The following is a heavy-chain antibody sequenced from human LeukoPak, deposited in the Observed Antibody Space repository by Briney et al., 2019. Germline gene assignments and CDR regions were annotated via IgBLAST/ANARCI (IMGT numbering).Heavy chain of an antibody. D-gene: IGHD2-15*01. CDR1: GFSFSSYS. V-gene: IGHV3-21*04. Sequence: KSGGSLRLSCAASGFSFSSYSMNWVRQAPGKGLEWVSSISSGSSFKYYADSVKGRFTISRDNSKNTLDLQMDSLRADDTAVYYCAKELGWWSFDAFDIWGQGTMVTVSS. J-gene: IGHJ3*02. CDR3: AKELGWWSFDAFDI. CDR2: ISSGSSFK.